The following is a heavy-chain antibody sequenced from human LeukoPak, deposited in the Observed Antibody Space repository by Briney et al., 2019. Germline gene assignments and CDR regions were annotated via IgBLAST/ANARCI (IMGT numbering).Heavy chain of an antibody. Sequence: GGSLRLSCAASGFTFSSYSMTWVRQAPGKGLEWLSSFTSRSRNIYYADSVKGRFTISRDNSKNTLYLQMNGLRAEDTAVYYCAREEWGGDWGYYYYGMDVWGQGTTVTVSS. CDR3: AREEWGGDWGYYYYGMDV. CDR2: FTSRSRNI. J-gene: IGHJ6*02. V-gene: IGHV3-21*04. D-gene: IGHD2-21*02. CDR1: GFTFSSYS.